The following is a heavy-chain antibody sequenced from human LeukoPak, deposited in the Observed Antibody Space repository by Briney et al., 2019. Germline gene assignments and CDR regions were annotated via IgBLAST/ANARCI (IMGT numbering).Heavy chain of an antibody. Sequence: ASVKVSCKASGYTFTGYYMHWVRQAAGQGLEGMGWINPNSGGTNSAKKFQGRVTMTRHTSISTAYMELSRLRSDDTAVYYCARDGYSYGYNWFDPWGQGTLVTVSS. J-gene: IGHJ5*02. CDR3: ARDGYSYGYNWFDP. CDR1: GYTFTGYY. CDR2: INPNSGGT. V-gene: IGHV1-2*02. D-gene: IGHD5-18*01.